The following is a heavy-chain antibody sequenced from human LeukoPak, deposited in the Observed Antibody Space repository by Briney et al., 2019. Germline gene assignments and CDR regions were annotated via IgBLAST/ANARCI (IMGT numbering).Heavy chain of an antibody. D-gene: IGHD2-15*01. CDR1: GFTFSNAW. Sequence: GGSLRLSCAASGFTFSNAWMSWVRQAPGKGLEWVGRIKSKTDGGTTDYAAPVKGRFTISRDDSKNTLYLQMNSLKTEDTAVYYCTNTFVEYCSGGSCSDPWGQGTLVTVSS. CDR2: IKSKTDGGTT. V-gene: IGHV3-15*01. J-gene: IGHJ5*02. CDR3: TNTFVEYCSGGSCSDP.